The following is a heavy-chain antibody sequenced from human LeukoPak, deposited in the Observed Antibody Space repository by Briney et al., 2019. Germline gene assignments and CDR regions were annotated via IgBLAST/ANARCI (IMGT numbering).Heavy chain of an antibody. CDR2: MYHSGSI. J-gene: IGHJ4*02. CDR3: ARDLGSARPGF. V-gene: IGHV4-4*02. Sequence: SETLSLTCTVSGGSISSRNWWSWVRQAPGKGLEWIGEMYHSGSINYNPSLKSRVTISVDISKNQFSLRLNSVTAADTAVYYCARDLGSARPGFWGQGTLVTVSS. CDR1: GGSISSRNW. D-gene: IGHD6-25*01.